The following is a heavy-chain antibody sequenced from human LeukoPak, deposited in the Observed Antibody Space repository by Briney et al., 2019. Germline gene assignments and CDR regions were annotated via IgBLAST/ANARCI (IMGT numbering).Heavy chain of an antibody. D-gene: IGHD4-11*01. Sequence: TSETLSLTCTVSGGSISSYYWSWIRQPAGKGLEWIGRIYISGSTNYNPSLKSRVTMSVDTSKNQFSLKLSSVTAADTAVYYCAREGLQYTLYYFDYWGQGTLVTVSS. J-gene: IGHJ4*02. CDR2: IYISGST. V-gene: IGHV4-4*07. CDR3: AREGLQYTLYYFDY. CDR1: GGSISSYY.